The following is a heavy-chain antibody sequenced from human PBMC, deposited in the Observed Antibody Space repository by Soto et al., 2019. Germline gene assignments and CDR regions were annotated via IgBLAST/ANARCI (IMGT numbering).Heavy chain of an antibody. D-gene: IGHD1-20*01. J-gene: IGHJ6*02. CDR2: IGTAGDT. CDR1: GFTFSSYD. CDR3: ARVNLYYYGMDV. V-gene: IGHV3-13*01. Sequence: GWSLRLSCAASGFTFSSYDMHWVRQATGKGLEWVSAIGTAGDTYYPGSVKGRFTISRENAKNSLYLQMNSLRAGDTAVYYCARVNLYYYGMDVWGQGTTVTVSS.